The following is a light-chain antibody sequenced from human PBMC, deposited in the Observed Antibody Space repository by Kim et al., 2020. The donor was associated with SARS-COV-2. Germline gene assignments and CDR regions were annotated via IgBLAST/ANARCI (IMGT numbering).Light chain of an antibody. Sequence: FAPGASATLPCRASQSVRRSYLAWYQQKPGQAPRLLIYGASSRATGIPDSFSGSGSGTDFTLTISRLEPEDVAVYYCQQYGSSPRTFGQGTKLEI. CDR1: QSVRRSY. CDR2: GAS. CDR3: QQYGSSPRT. J-gene: IGKJ2*01. V-gene: IGKV3-20*01.